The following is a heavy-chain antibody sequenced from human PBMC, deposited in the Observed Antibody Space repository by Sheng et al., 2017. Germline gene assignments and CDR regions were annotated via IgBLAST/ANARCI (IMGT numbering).Heavy chain of an antibody. Sequence: QVQLVESGGGVVQPGRSLRLSCAASRFTFSSYAMHWVRQAPGKGLEWVAVISFDGSNKYYADSVKGRFTISRDNSKNTLYLQMNSLRAEDTAVYYCAREQYTYGANWFDPWGQGTLVTVSS. CDR3: AREQYTYGANWFDP. CDR2: ISFDGSNK. D-gene: IGHD5-18*01. CDR1: RFTFSSYA. J-gene: IGHJ5*02. V-gene: IGHV3-30*04.